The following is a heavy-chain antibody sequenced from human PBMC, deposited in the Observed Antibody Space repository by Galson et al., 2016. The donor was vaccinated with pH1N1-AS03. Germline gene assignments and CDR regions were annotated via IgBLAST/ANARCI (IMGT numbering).Heavy chain of an antibody. CDR3: ARQVAVAGTFYFDY. CDR2: IFYSEGT. CDR1: GGSINSDAYY. D-gene: IGHD6-19*01. V-gene: IGHV4-31*01. J-gene: IGHJ4*02. Sequence: TLSLTCTVSGGSINSDAYYWSWVRQHPGKGLEWIGYIFYSEGTYYNPSLKSLVTISLDTSKNQFSLRLSSVTAADTAVCYCARQVAVAGTFYFDYWGQGTLVIVSS.